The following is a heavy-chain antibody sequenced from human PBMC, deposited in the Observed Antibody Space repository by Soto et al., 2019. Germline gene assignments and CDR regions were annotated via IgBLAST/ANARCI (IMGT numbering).Heavy chain of an antibody. V-gene: IGHV3-23*01. Sequence: EVQLLESGEGLVQPGGSLRLSCAASGFAFSSSAMAWIRQTPGKGLQWVSAITVAGGGIYYADSVKGRFTISRDNSKKTLYLQMNGLSAEDTALYFCAKWPPSPKMGVTSHWGQGTLVTVSS. CDR3: AKWPPSPKMGVTSH. CDR2: ITVAGGGI. CDR1: GFAFSSSA. J-gene: IGHJ4*02. D-gene: IGHD1-26*01.